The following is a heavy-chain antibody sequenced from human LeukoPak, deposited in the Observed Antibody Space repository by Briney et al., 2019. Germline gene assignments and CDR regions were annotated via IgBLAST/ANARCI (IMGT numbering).Heavy chain of an antibody. CDR1: GGTFGEFA. D-gene: IGHD2-15*01. J-gene: IGHJ4*02. CDR2: IIPMFGTS. Sequence: SVRVSCKASGGTFGEFAISWVRQAPGQGLEWMGGIIPMFGTSHYAQKFQGRVTITADKSTSTAYMELSSLRSEDTAVYYCARDGLTPVGGFDYWGQGTLVTVSS. CDR3: ARDGLTPVGGFDY. V-gene: IGHV1-69*06.